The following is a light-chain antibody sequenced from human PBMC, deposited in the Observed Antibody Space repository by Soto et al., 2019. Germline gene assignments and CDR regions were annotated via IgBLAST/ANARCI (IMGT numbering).Light chain of an antibody. Sequence: EIVLMQSPGTLSLSPGERATLSCRASQSVSSSFLAWYQQRPGQAPRLLIFGASYRATGIPARFCGSGSGIDFTLTISRLEPADFAVYYCQHYGSSPPEFTFGPGTKVDSK. CDR1: QSVSSSF. V-gene: IGKV3-20*01. CDR2: GAS. CDR3: QHYGSSPPEFT. J-gene: IGKJ3*01.